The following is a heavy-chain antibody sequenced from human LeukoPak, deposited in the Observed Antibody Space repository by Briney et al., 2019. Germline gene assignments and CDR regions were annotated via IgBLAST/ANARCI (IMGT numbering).Heavy chain of an antibody. D-gene: IGHD3-22*01. CDR2: INYSGST. J-gene: IGHJ6*03. V-gene: IGHV4-59*01. Sequence: SETLSLTCTVSGGSISSYYWSWIRQPPGKGLEWIGYINYSGSTNYNPSLKSRVTISVDTSKNQFSLKLSSVTAADTAVYYCARDRYYDSSGYSPGYYYYMDVWGKGTTVTIPS. CDR1: GGSISSYY. CDR3: ARDRYYDSSGYSPGYYYYMDV.